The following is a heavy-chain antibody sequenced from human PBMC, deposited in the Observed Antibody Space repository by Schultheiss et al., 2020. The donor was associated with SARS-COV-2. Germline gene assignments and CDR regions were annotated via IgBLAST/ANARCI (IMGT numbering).Heavy chain of an antibody. D-gene: IGHD6-19*01. V-gene: IGHV1-69*13. Sequence: SVKVSCKASGGTFSSYAISWVRQAPGQGLEWMGGIIPIFGTANYAQKFQGRVTITADESTSTAYMELSSLRSEDTAVYYCAREIGSSGWGPTNYGMDVWGQGTTVTVSS. CDR2: IIPIFGTA. J-gene: IGHJ6*02. CDR1: GGTFSSYA. CDR3: AREIGSSGWGPTNYGMDV.